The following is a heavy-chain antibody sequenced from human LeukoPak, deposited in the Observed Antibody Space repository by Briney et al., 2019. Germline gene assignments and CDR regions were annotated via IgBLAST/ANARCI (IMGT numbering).Heavy chain of an antibody. D-gene: IGHD1-26*01. CDR2: ISYDRSNK. Sequence: PGGSLRLSCAASGFTFSSYGMHWVRQAPGKGLEWVAVISYDRSNKYYADSVKGRFTISRDNSKNTLYLQMNNLRAEDTAIYYCAKDTFVELSYLHHWGQGTLVTVSS. CDR3: AKDTFVELSYLHH. J-gene: IGHJ4*02. CDR1: GFTFSSYG. V-gene: IGHV3-30*18.